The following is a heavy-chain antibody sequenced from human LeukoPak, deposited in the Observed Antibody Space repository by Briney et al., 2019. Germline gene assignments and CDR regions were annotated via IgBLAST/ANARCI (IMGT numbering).Heavy chain of an antibody. CDR2: IPYDGSNK. D-gene: IGHD6-19*01. CDR1: GFTFSSYA. CDR3: ARDSGPAVAPPGWFDP. V-gene: IGHV3-30*04. Sequence: GRSLRLSCAASGFTFSSYAMHWVRQAPGKGLEWVAVIPYDGSNKYYADSVKGRFTIPRDNSKNTLYLQMNSLRAEDTAVYYCARDSGPAVAPPGWFDPWGQGPRSPSPQ. J-gene: IGHJ5*02.